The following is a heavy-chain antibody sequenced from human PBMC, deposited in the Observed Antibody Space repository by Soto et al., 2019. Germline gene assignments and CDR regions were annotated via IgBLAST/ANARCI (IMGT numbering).Heavy chain of an antibody. V-gene: IGHV4-4*02. CDR1: GGSISTSNW. CDR3: ARDEGRCIITGCCPRAY. J-gene: IGHJ4*02. Sequence: QVQLQESGPGLVKPSRTLSLTCAVSGGSISTSNWSSWVRRPPGKGLEWIGEIYPSGGTNYNTSLGSPVSRSLDKPKNQFSLTLSSVTAGATPVYYCARDEGRCIITGCCPRAYLGQGLLVTGSS. D-gene: IGHD2-2*01. CDR2: IYPSGGT.